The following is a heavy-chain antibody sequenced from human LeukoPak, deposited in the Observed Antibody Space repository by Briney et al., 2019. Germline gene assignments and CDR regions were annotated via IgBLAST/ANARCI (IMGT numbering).Heavy chain of an antibody. CDR1: GYTFTSYD. D-gene: IGHD5-18*01. CDR3: ARGQEVDTASVDY. J-gene: IGHJ4*02. V-gene: IGHV1-8*01. Sequence: ASVKVSCKASGYTFTSYDINWVRQATGQGLEWMGWMNPNSGNTGYAQEFQGRVTMTRNTSISTAYMELSSLRSEDTAVYYCARGQEVDTASVDYWGQGTLVTVSS. CDR2: MNPNSGNT.